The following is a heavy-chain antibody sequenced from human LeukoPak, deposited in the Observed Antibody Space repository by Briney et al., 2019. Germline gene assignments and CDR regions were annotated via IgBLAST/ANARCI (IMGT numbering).Heavy chain of an antibody. Sequence: SVKVSCKASGGTFSSYAISWVRQAPGQGLEWMGGIIPIFGTANYAQKFQGRVTITADESTSTAYMELSSLRSEDTAVYYCARAPSEWLRVDNWFDPWGQGTLVTVSS. CDR1: GGTFSSYA. CDR2: IIPIFGTA. CDR3: ARAPSEWLRVDNWFDP. V-gene: IGHV1-69*01. J-gene: IGHJ5*02. D-gene: IGHD5-12*01.